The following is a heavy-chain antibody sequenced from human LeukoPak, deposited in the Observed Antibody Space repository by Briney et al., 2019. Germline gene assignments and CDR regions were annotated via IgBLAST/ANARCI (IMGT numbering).Heavy chain of an antibody. V-gene: IGHV3-48*03. Sequence: GGSLRLSCAASGFTFSSYEMNWVRQAPGKGLEWVSYISSSGSTIYYADSVKGRFTISRDNAKNLLYLQMNSLRAEDTAVYYCARAVAEWFDPWGQGTLVTVSS. CDR2: ISSSGSTI. D-gene: IGHD6-19*01. CDR3: ARAVAEWFDP. CDR1: GFTFSSYE. J-gene: IGHJ5*02.